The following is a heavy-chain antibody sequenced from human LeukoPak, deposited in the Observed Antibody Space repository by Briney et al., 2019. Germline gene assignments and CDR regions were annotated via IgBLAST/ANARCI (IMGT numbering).Heavy chain of an antibody. D-gene: IGHD3-22*01. CDR1: GFTFSSYW. Sequence: PGGSLRLSCAASGFTFSSYWMSWVRRAPGKGLEWVANIKQDGSEKYYVDSVKDRFTISRDNSKNTLYLQMNSLRAEDTAVYYCAKASAMIVVVSKHFDYWGQGTLVTVSS. CDR3: AKASAMIVVVSKHFDY. CDR2: IKQDGSEK. V-gene: IGHV3-7*03. J-gene: IGHJ4*02.